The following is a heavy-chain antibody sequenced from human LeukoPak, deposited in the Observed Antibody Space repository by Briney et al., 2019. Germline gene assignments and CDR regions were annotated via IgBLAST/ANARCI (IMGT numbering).Heavy chain of an antibody. CDR2: TYYRSKWYN. Sequence: SQTLSLTCAISGDSVPSSNAVWNWIRQSPSRALEWLGRTYYRSKWYNDYSVSVKSRITINPDTSKNQFSLQLNSVTPEDTAVYYCARGGDGYNFYNWFDPWGQGTLVTVSS. CDR3: ARGGDGYNFYNWFDP. CDR1: GDSVPSSNAV. V-gene: IGHV6-1*01. J-gene: IGHJ5*02. D-gene: IGHD5-24*01.